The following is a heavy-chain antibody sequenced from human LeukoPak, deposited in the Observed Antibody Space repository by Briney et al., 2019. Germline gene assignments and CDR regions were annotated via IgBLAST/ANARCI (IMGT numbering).Heavy chain of an antibody. CDR3: ARGLGYCTTTTCYLPLDS. J-gene: IGHJ4*02. Sequence: GGSLRLSCAGSGFTFSSYSMIWVRQAPGKGLEWVSSISSSSRYIYYADSVKGRFTISRDNAKNSLYLQMNSLRAEDTAVYYCARGLGYCTTTTCYLPLDSWGQGTLVTVSS. CDR1: GFTFSSYS. V-gene: IGHV3-21*01. CDR2: ISSSSRYI. D-gene: IGHD2-2*01.